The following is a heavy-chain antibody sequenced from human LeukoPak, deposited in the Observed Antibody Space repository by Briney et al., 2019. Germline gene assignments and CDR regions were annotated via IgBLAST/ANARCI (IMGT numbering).Heavy chain of an antibody. D-gene: IGHD5-12*01. V-gene: IGHV4-39*07. Sequence: PSETLSLTCTVSGGSISSSSYYWGWIRQPPGKGLEWIGSIYYSGSTYYNPSLKSRVTISVDTSKNQFSLKLSSVTAADTAVYYCARAPRGYSGYRNYFDYWGQGTLVTVSS. CDR1: GGSISSSSYY. CDR3: ARAPRGYSGYRNYFDY. J-gene: IGHJ4*02. CDR2: IYYSGST.